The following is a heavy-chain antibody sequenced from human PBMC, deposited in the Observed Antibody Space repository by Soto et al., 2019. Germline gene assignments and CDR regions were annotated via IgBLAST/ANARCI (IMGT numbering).Heavy chain of an antibody. J-gene: IGHJ6*02. V-gene: IGHV3-23*01. D-gene: IGHD1-20*01. CDR1: GFTFSSYA. CDR3: AKDNWNDVSYGMDV. Sequence: EVQLLESGGGLVQPGGSLRLSCAASGFTFSSYAMSWVRQAPGKGLEWVSAISGSGGSTYYADSVKGRFTISRDNSKNTLYLQMNSLRAEDMAVYYCAKDNWNDVSYGMDVWGQGTTVTVSS. CDR2: ISGSGGST.